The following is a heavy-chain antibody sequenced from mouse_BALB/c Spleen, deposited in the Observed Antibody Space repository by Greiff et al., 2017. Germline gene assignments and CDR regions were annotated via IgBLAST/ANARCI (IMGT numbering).Heavy chain of an antibody. V-gene: IGHV5-12-1*01. J-gene: IGHJ4*01. CDR2: ISSNGGST. CDR3: AREGYGNSYAMDY. Sequence: EVQVVESGGGLVKPGGSLKLSCAASGFAFSSYDMSWVRQTPEKRLEWVAYISSNGGSTYYPDSVKGRFTISRDNAKNTLYLQMSSLKSEDTAMYYCAREGYGNSYAMDYWGQGTSVTVSS. CDR1: GFAFSSYD. D-gene: IGHD2-10*02.